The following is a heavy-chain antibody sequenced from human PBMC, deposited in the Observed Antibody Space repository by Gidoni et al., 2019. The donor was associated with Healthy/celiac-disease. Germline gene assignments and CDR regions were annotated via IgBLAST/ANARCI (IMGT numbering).Heavy chain of an antibody. CDR2: IYPGDSDT. D-gene: IGHD6-6*01. J-gene: IGHJ4*02. CDR3: ARLGSSSPYHHFDY. V-gene: IGHV5-51*03. CDR1: GSSFTSYW. Sequence: EVQLVPSGAELKTPGASLKISCKGSGSSFTSYWIGWVRQMPGKGLDWMGIIYPGDSDTRYSPSFQGQVTISADKSISTAYLQWSSLKASDTAMYYCARLGSSSPYHHFDYWGQGTLVTVSS.